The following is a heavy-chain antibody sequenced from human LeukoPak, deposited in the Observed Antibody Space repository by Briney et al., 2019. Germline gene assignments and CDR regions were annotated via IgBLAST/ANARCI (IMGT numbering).Heavy chain of an antibody. D-gene: IGHD3-22*01. V-gene: IGHV1-24*01. CDR3: ATFQAYANSGHLRPYFDY. Sequence: ASVMVSCKISGYSLTELAIHWVRQAPGKGLEWMGGSDPEDVKTSFAEKFQGRVTFTEDTSTDTAFMELSRLRSDDTAVYYCATFQAYANSGHLRPYFDYWGQGTLVTVSS. CDR1: GYSLTELA. CDR2: SDPEDVKT. J-gene: IGHJ4*02.